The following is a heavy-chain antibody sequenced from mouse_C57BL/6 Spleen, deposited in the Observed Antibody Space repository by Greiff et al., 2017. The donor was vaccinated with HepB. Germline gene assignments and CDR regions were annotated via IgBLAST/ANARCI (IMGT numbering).Heavy chain of an antibody. J-gene: IGHJ2*01. V-gene: IGHV1-26*01. CDR2: INPNNGGT. Sequence: EVQLQQSGPELVKPGASVKISCKASGYTFTDYYMNWVKQSHGKSLEWIGDINPNNGGTSYNQKFKGKATLTVDKSSSTAYMELRSLTSEDSAVYYCARGGLGDYFEYWGQGTTLTVSS. CDR3: ARGGLGDYFEY. CDR1: GYTFTDYY. D-gene: IGHD2-2*01.